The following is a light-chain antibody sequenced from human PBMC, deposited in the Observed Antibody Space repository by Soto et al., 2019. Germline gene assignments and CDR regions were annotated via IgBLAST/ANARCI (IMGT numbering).Light chain of an antibody. Sequence: EIVLTQSPAILSVSPGERATLSCRASQSVSSNLAWYQQKPGQAPRLLIYGASTRATGIPARFSGSGSGTEFTLTISSLEPEDFAVYYCQQRRSWPPTITFGQGTRLEIK. CDR3: QQRRSWPPTIT. V-gene: IGKV3-15*01. CDR1: QSVSSN. J-gene: IGKJ5*01. CDR2: GAS.